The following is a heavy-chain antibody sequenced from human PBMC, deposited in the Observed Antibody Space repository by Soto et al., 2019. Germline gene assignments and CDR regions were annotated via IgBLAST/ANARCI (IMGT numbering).Heavy chain of an antibody. Sequence: SETLSLTCAVYGGSGGTFSGYYWCWMRQPPGKRMERIGYIYYSGSNNYNPSLKSRVTISVDTSKNQFSLKLSSVTAADTAVYYCARDFSDYYDSSGSRPFYYYGMDVWGQGTTVTVS. J-gene: IGHJ6*02. V-gene: IGHV4-61*08. D-gene: IGHD3-22*01. CDR3: ARDFSDYYDSSGSRPFYYYGMDV. CDR1: GGSGGTFSGYY. CDR2: IYYSGSN.